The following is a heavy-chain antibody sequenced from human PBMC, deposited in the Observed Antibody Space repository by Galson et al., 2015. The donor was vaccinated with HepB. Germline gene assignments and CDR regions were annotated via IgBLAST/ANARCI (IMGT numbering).Heavy chain of an antibody. CDR3: TTFFGARSG. CDR2: IKSKTDGGTI. Sequence: SLRLSCAASDFTFNHAWMSWVRQAPGKGLEWVGRIKSKTDGGTIDYAAPVKGRFTISRDDSKNTLYLQMNNLRTEDTAVYYCTTFFGARSGWSQGTLVTVSS. V-gene: IGHV3-15*01. CDR1: DFTFNHAW. D-gene: IGHD3-3*01. J-gene: IGHJ4*02.